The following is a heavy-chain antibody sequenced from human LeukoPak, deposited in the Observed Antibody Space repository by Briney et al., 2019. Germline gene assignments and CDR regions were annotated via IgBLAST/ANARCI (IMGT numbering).Heavy chain of an antibody. V-gene: IGHV3-73*01. D-gene: IGHD3-3*01. Sequence: GGSLRLSCAASGFTFSSYSMNWVRQASGKGLEWVGRIRSKANSYATAYAASVKGRFTISRDDSKNTAYLQMNSLKTEDTAVYYCTTDFHWFDPWGQGTLVTVSS. CDR1: GFTFSSYS. CDR2: IRSKANSYAT. CDR3: TTDFHWFDP. J-gene: IGHJ5*02.